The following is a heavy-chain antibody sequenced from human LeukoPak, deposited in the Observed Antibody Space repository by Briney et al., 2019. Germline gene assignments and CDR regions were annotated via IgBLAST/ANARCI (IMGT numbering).Heavy chain of an antibody. CDR2: ISSSGSTI. V-gene: IGHV3-11*01. J-gene: IGHJ4*02. Sequence: PGGSLRLSCAASGFTFSGYYMSWIRQAPGKGLEGVSYISSSGSTIYYADSVKGRFTISRDNAKNSLYLQMNSLRAEDTAVYYCARTIKNVLLWFGELSPSDYWGQGTLVTVSS. CDR1: GFTFSGYY. D-gene: IGHD3-10*01. CDR3: ARTIKNVLLWFGELSPSDY.